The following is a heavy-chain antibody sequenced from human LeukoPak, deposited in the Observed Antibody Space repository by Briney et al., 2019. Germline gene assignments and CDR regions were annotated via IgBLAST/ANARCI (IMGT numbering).Heavy chain of an antibody. CDR2: IKSKTDGGTT. Sequence: PGGSLRLSCAASGFTFSNAWMSWVRQAPGKGLEWVGRIKSKTDGGTTDYAAPVKGRFTISRDDSKNTLYLQMNSLKTEDTAVYYCTTEGRIVVVVAATYAFDIWGQGTMVTVSS. V-gene: IGHV3-15*01. CDR1: GFTFSNAW. J-gene: IGHJ3*02. CDR3: TTEGRIVVVVAATYAFDI. D-gene: IGHD2-15*01.